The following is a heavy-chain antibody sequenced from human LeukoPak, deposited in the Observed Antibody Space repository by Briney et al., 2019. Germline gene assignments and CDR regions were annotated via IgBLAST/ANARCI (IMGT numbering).Heavy chain of an antibody. CDR3: ARDSPKIAARYFDY. CDR2: ISDYNGNT. D-gene: IGHD6-6*01. Sequence: ASVKVSCKASGYAFTRYAVSWVRQAPGQGLEWMGWISDYNGNTNYAQKLQGRVTMTTDTSTSTAYMELRNLRSDDTAVYYCARDSPKIAARYFDYWGQGTLVTVSS. V-gene: IGHV1-18*01. CDR1: GYAFTRYA. J-gene: IGHJ4*02.